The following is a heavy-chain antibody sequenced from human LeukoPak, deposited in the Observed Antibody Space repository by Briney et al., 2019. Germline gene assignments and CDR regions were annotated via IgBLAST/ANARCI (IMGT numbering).Heavy chain of an antibody. CDR1: GGSISSSNW. Sequence: PSGTLSLTCAVSGGSISSSNWWSWVRQPPGKGLEWIGEIYHSGSTNYNPSLKSRVTISVDKSKNQFSLKLSSVTAADTAVYYCAREGGNDDDYFDYWGQGTLVTVSS. D-gene: IGHD1-1*01. J-gene: IGHJ4*02. CDR2: IYHSGST. V-gene: IGHV4-4*02. CDR3: AREGGNDDDYFDY.